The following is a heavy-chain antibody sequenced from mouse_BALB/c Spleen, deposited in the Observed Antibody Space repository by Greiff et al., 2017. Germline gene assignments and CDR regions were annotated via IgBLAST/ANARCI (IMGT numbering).Heavy chain of an antibody. CDR2: IRNKANGYTT. CDR3: ARDIMAY. CDR1: GFTFTDYY. J-gene: IGHJ3*01. V-gene: IGHV7-3*02. Sequence: EVKLVESGGGLVKPGGSLKLSCATSGFTFTDYYMSWVRQPPGKALEWLGFIRNKANGYTTEYSASVKGRFTISRDNSQSILYLQMNTLRAEDSATYYCARDIMAYWGQGTLVTVSA.